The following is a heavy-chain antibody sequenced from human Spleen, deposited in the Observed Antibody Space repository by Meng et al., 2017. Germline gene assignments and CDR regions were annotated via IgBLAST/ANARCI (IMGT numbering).Heavy chain of an antibody. J-gene: IGHJ4*02. CDR2: INHSGST. CDR1: GGSFSDYY. Sequence: GQLKQGGAGLLETSETLSRTCVVSGGSFSDYYWSWIRQPPGKGLEWIGEINHSGSTNYNPSLESRATISVDTSQNNLSLKLSSVTAADSAVYYCARGPTTMAHDFDYWGQGTLVTVSS. D-gene: IGHD4-11*01. CDR3: ARGPTTMAHDFDY. V-gene: IGHV4-34*01.